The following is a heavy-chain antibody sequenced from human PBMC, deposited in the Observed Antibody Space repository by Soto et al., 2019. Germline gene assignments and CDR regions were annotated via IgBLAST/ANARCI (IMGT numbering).Heavy chain of an antibody. J-gene: IGHJ6*03. Sequence: GGSLRLSCAASGFTFSGYAMSWVRQDPGKGLEWVSAISGSGGSTYYADSVKGRFTISRDNSKNTLYLQMNSLRAEDTAVYYCAKDPLSYYYYYYMDVWGKGTTVTVSS. V-gene: IGHV3-23*01. CDR3: AKDPLSYYYYYYMDV. CDR2: ISGSGGST. CDR1: GFTFSGYA.